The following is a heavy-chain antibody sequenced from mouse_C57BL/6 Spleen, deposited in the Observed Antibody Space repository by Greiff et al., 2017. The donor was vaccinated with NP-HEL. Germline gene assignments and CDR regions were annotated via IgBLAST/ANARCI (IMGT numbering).Heavy chain of an antibody. V-gene: IGHV14-3*01. J-gene: IGHJ3*01. CDR2: IDPANGNT. D-gene: IGHD2-3*01. Sequence: VQLQQSVAELVRPGASVKLSCTASGFNIKNTYMHWVKQRPEQGLEWIGRIDPANGNTKYAPKFPGKATITADTSSTPAYLQLSSLTSEDTAIYYWARETYDSDRAWFAYWGQGTLVTVSA. CDR1: GFNIKNTY. CDR3: ARETYDSDRAWFAY.